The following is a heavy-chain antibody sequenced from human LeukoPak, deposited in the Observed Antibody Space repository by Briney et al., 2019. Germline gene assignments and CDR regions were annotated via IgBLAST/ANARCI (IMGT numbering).Heavy chain of an antibody. V-gene: IGHV4-4*07. CDR3: ARESLVLGAYDAFDI. CDR1: GGSISSYY. D-gene: IGHD2-15*01. J-gene: IGHJ3*02. Sequence: PSQTLSLTCTVSGGSISSYYWSWIRQPAGKGLEWIGRIYTSGSTNYNPSLKSRVAMSVDTSKNQFSLKLSSVTAADTAVYYCARESLVLGAYDAFDIWGQGTMVTVSS. CDR2: IYTSGST.